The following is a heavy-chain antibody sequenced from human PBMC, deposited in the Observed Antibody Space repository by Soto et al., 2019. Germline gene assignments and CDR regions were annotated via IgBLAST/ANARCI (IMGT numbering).Heavy chain of an antibody. CDR3: AKDRAAKTVVICMDV. CDR1: GFTFSSYA. Sequence: GGSLRLSCAASGFTFSSYAMSWVRQAPGKGLEWVSAISGSGGSTYYADSVKGRFTISRDNSKDTLYLQMNSLRAEDTAVYYCAKDRAAKTVVICMDVWGQGTTVTVSS. V-gene: IGHV3-23*01. J-gene: IGHJ6*02. D-gene: IGHD2-15*01. CDR2: ISGSGGST.